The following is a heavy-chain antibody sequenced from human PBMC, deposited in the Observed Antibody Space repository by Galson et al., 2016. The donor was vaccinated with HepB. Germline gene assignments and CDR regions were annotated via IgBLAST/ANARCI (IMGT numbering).Heavy chain of an antibody. Sequence: VSCKASGYTFAKYTVQWLRQAPGQRLEWMGWINTGDGTTKYSQKFQGRVTFTRDTSASTAYTELRSLRSDDTAVYYCGRAQLLLRYFDWLPPHAAIDIWGQGTMVTVSS. V-gene: IGHV1-3*04. J-gene: IGHJ3*02. D-gene: IGHD3-9*01. CDR2: INTGDGTT. CDR3: GRAQLLLRYFDWLPPHAAIDI. CDR1: GYTFAKYT.